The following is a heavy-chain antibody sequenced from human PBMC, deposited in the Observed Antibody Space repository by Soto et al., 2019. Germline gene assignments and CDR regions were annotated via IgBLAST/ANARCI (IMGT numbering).Heavy chain of an antibody. V-gene: IGHV3-33*01. CDR2: IWYDGSNK. D-gene: IGHD3-16*01. J-gene: IGHJ4*02. CDR3: ARAGGGASFDY. CDR1: GFTFSSYV. Sequence: GGSLRLSCAASGFTFSSYVMHWVRQAPGKGLEWVAVIWYDGSNKYYADSVKGRFTISRDNSKNTMYLQMNSLRAEDTAVYYCARAGGGASFDYWGQGTLVTVSS.